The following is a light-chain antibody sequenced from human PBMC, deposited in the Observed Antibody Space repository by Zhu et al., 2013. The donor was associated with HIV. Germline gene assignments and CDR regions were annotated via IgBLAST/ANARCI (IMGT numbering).Light chain of an antibody. Sequence: QSVLTQPPSASGTPGQRVTISCSGSSSNIGSNYVYWYQQLPGTAPKLLIYRNNQRPSGVPDRFSGSKSGTSASLAISGLRSEDEADYYCQAWDSSTGVFGGGTKLTVL. V-gene: IGLV1-47*01. CDR1: SSNIGSNY. J-gene: IGLJ2*01. CDR2: RNN. CDR3: QAWDSSTGV.